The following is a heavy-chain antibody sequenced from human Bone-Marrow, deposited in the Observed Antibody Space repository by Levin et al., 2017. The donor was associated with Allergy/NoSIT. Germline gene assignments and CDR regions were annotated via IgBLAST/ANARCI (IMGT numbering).Heavy chain of an antibody. V-gene: IGHV3-11*01. CDR3: ARVEEGCSSTSCYNRHYYSSSRLAF. CDR1: GFTFSDYY. Sequence: GESLKISCAASGFTFSDYYMSWIRQAPGKGLEWVSYISSSGSTIYYADSVKGRFTISRDNAKNSLYLQMNSLRAEDTAVYYCARVEEGCSSTSCYNRHYYSSSRLAFFPQGTTVTVSS. CDR2: ISSSGSTI. D-gene: IGHD2-2*02. J-gene: IGHJ6*02.